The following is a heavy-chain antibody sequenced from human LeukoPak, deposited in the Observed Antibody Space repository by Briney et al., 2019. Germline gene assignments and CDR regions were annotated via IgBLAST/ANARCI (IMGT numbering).Heavy chain of an antibody. CDR2: IYYSGST. CDR1: GGSISSGGYY. Sequence: TLSLTCTVSGGSISSGGYYWSWIRQPPGKGLEWIGYIYYSGSTYYNPSLKSRVTISVDTSKNQFSLKLSSVTAADTAVYYCARVNIEYYYDSSGTGESAFDIWGQGTMVTVSS. D-gene: IGHD3-22*01. J-gene: IGHJ3*02. CDR3: ARVNIEYYYDSSGTGESAFDI. V-gene: IGHV4-30-2*01.